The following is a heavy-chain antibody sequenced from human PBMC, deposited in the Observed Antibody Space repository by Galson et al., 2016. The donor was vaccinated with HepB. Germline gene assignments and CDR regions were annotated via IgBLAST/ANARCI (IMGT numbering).Heavy chain of an antibody. J-gene: IGHJ4*02. CDR3: ARGRGSGWLDYFYY. CDR1: GGTFSNYG. CDR2: IIPIFGTA. Sequence: VKVSCKASGGTFSNYGFSWVRQAPGQGLEWMGGIIPIFGTANYAQKFQGRVTITADESTSTAYMELRTLTSEDTAIYYCARGRGSGWLDYFYYWGQGTLVTVSS. V-gene: IGHV1-69*01. D-gene: IGHD6-19*01.